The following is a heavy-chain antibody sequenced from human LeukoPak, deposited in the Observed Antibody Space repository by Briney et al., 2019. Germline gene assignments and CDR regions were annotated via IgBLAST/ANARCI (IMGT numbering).Heavy chain of an antibody. D-gene: IGHD3-10*01. Sequence: SQTLSLTCTVSGGSISSGSYYWSWIRQPAGKGLEWIGRIYTSGSTNYNPSLKSRVTKSVDTSKNQFSLKLSSVTAADTAVYYCARCYYGSGSCAFDIWGQGTMVTVSS. CDR2: IYTSGST. J-gene: IGHJ3*02. V-gene: IGHV4-61*02. CDR1: GGSISSGSYY. CDR3: ARCYYGSGSCAFDI.